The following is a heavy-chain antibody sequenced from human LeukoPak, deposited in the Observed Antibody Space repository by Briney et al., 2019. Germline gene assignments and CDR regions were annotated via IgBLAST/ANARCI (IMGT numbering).Heavy chain of an antibody. V-gene: IGHV3-48*04. D-gene: IGHD5-18*01. CDR1: GFTFSSYS. Sequence: GGSLRLSCAASGFTFSSYSMNWVRQAPGKGLEWVSYISSSSSTIYYYADSVKGRFTISRDNAKNSLYLQMNSLRAEDTAVYYCARGLGPLWGLGYWGQGTLVTDSS. CDR2: ISSSSSTI. J-gene: IGHJ4*02. CDR3: ARGLGPLWGLGY.